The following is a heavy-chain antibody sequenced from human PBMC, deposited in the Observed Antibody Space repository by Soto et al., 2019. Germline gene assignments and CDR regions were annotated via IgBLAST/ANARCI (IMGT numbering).Heavy chain of an antibody. V-gene: IGHV4-34*01. D-gene: IGHD3-10*01. CDR2: INHSGST. Sequence: PSETLSLTCAVYGGSFSGYYWSWIRQPPGKGLEWIGEINHSGSTNYNPSLKSRVTISVDTSKNQFSLKLSSVTAADTAVYYCARGVLLYYYGSGSTHWFDPWGQGTLVTVSS. J-gene: IGHJ5*02. CDR1: GGSFSGYY. CDR3: ARGVLLYYYGSGSTHWFDP.